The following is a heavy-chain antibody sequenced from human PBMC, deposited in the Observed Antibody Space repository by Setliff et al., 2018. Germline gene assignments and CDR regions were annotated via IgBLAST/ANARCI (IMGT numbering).Heavy chain of an antibody. CDR3: ARVGRERSNGECYSTTPCYSYYMDV. D-gene: IGHD2-8*01. CDR1: GFTFRDYS. CDR2: IDISSTTI. J-gene: IGHJ6*03. Sequence: PGGSLRLSCATSGFTFRDYSLTWVRQAPGKGLEWISYIDISSTTIYYADSVKGRFTISRDNAKNSLYLQMNSLRAGDTAVYYCARVGRERSNGECYSTTPCYSYYMDVWGKGTTVTVSS. V-gene: IGHV3-48*01.